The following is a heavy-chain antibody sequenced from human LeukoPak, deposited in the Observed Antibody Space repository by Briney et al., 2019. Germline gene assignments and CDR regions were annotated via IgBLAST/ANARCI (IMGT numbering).Heavy chain of an antibody. V-gene: IGHV4-30-4*01. CDR2: IYYSGST. Sequence: TPSETLSLTCAVYGGSFSGYYWSWIRQPPGKGLEWIGYIYYSGSTYYNPSLKSRVTISVDTSKNQFSLKLSSVTAADTAVYYCASKRVITNTFDYWGQGTLVTVSS. J-gene: IGHJ4*02. CDR3: ASKRVITNTFDY. CDR1: GGSFSGYY. D-gene: IGHD3-22*01.